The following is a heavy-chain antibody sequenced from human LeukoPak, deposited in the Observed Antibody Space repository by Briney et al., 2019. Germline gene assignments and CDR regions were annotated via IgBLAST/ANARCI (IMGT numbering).Heavy chain of an antibody. Sequence: GGSLRLSCATSGFTSSSYWMSWVRQAPGKGLEWVANIEEDGSEKYYVDSVKGRFTISRDNAKNSLYLQMNSLRAEDTAVYYCATGLFHFDYWGQGTLVTV. D-gene: IGHD2-21*01. V-gene: IGHV3-7*01. CDR2: IEEDGSEK. CDR3: ATGLFHFDY. J-gene: IGHJ4*02. CDR1: GFTSSSYW.